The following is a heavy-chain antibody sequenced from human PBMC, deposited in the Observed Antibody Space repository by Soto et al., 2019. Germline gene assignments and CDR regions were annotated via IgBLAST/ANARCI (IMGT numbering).Heavy chain of an antibody. V-gene: IGHV4-61*01. CDR1: GGSIGSSSYY. D-gene: IGHD4-17*01. J-gene: IGHJ5*02. CDR2: IYYSGST. Sequence: SETLSLTCTVSGGSIGSSSYYWSWIRQPPGKGLEWIGYIYYSGSTNYNPSLKSRVTISVDTSKNQFSLKLYSVTTADTAVYYCARVPWADYGGIFDPWGQGTLVTVSS. CDR3: ARVPWADYGGIFDP.